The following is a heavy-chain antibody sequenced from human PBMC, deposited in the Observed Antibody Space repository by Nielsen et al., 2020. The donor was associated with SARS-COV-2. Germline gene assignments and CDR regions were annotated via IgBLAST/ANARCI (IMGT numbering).Heavy chain of an antibody. CDR3: ARDSLRKRNYYYYGMDV. CDR2: ISYDGSNK. CDR1: GFTFSSYA. Sequence: GGSLRLSCAASGFTFSSYAMHWVRQAPGKGLEWVAVISYDGSNKYYADSVKGRFTISRDNSKNTLYLQMNSLRAEDTAVYYCARDSLRKRNYYYYGMDVWGQGTTVTVSS. J-gene: IGHJ6*02. V-gene: IGHV3-30-3*01.